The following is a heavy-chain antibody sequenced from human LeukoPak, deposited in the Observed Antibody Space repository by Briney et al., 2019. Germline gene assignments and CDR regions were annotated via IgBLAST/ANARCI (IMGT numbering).Heavy chain of an antibody. CDR3: ARAGSSGWRWGPATPDY. V-gene: IGHV3-7*01. CDR1: GFTFSSYW. CDR2: IKQDGSEK. D-gene: IGHD6-19*01. Sequence: GGSLRLSCAASGFTFSSYWMSWVRQAPGKGLEWVADIKQDGSEKYYVDSVKGRFTISRDNAKNSLYLQMNSLRAEDTAVYYCARAGSSGWRWGPATPDYWGQGTLVTVSS. J-gene: IGHJ4*02.